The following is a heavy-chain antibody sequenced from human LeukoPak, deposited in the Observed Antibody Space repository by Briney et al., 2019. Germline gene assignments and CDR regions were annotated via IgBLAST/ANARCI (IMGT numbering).Heavy chain of an antibody. D-gene: IGHD3-16*01. Sequence: SETLSLTCTVSGGSISSSSYYWGWIRQPPGKGLEWIGSIYYSGSTYYNPSLKSRVTISVDTSKNQFSLKLSSVTAADTAVYYCARDRGDYDECCYYGMDVWGQGTTVTVSS. CDR3: ARDRGDYDECCYYGMDV. CDR1: GGSISSSSYY. J-gene: IGHJ6*02. CDR2: IYYSGST. V-gene: IGHV4-39*02.